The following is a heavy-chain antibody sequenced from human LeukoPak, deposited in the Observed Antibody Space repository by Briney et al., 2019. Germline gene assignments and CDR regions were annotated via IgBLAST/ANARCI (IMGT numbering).Heavy chain of an antibody. V-gene: IGHV4-59*01. Sequence: PSETLSLTCTVSGGSISSYYWSCIRQPPGKGLEWIGYIYYSGSTNYNPSLKSRVTISVDTSKNQFSLKLSCVTAADTGVYYCARAYYFWSGYPSWFDPWGQGTLVTVSS. D-gene: IGHD3-3*01. J-gene: IGHJ5*02. CDR3: ARAYYFWSGYPSWFDP. CDR1: GGSISSYY. CDR2: IYYSGST.